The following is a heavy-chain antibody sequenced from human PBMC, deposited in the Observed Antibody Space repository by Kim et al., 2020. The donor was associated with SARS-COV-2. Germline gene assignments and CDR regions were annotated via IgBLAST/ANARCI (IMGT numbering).Heavy chain of an antibody. Sequence: SETLSLTCAVYGGSFSGYYWSWIRQPPGKGLEWIGEINHSGSTNYNPSLKSRVTISVDTSKNQFSLKLSSVTAADTAVYYCARGKTTVVTSDFDYWGQGTLVTVSS. CDR1: GGSFSGYY. CDR2: INHSGST. V-gene: IGHV4-34*01. CDR3: ARGKTTVVTSDFDY. J-gene: IGHJ4*02. D-gene: IGHD4-17*01.